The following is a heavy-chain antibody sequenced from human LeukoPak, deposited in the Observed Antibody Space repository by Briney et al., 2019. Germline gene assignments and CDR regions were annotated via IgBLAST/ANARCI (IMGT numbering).Heavy chain of an antibody. J-gene: IGHJ4*02. D-gene: IGHD5-18*01. CDR2: IRSKAYGGTT. CDR1: GFTFGDYA. CDR3: TRVQRSSYGLSDY. V-gene: IGHV3-49*04. Sequence: GGSLRLSCTASGFTFGDYAMSWVRQAPGKGLEWVGFIRSKAYGGTTEYAASVKGRFTISRDDSRSIAYLQMNSLKTEDTAVYYCTRVQRSSYGLSDYWGQGTLVTVSS.